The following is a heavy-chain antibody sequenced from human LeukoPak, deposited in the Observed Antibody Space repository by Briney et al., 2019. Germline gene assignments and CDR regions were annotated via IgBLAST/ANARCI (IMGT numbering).Heavy chain of an antibody. CDR2: IKQDGSEI. CDR3: AKDSGTYAFDY. V-gene: IGHV3-7*04. CDR1: GFTFSNYW. D-gene: IGHD1-26*01. J-gene: IGHJ4*02. Sequence: PGGSLRLSCAASGFTFSNYWMTWVRQAPGKGLEWVAKIKQDGSEIYYVDSVTGRFTISRDNAKKSVFLQMNSLRAEDTAVYYCAKDSGTYAFDYWGQGTLVTVSS.